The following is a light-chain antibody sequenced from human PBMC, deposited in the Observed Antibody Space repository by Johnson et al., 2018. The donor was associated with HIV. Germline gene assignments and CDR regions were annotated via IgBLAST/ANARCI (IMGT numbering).Light chain of an antibody. CDR1: GSNIGNNY. CDR2: DNN. CDR3: GTWDSSLSAYV. Sequence: QSVLTQPPSVSAAPGQKVTISCSGSGSNIGNNYVSWYQQLPGTAPKLLIYDNNKRPSGIPDRFSGSKSGTSATLGITGLQSGDEADYYCGTWDSSLSAYVFGNGTKVTVL. J-gene: IGLJ1*01. V-gene: IGLV1-51*01.